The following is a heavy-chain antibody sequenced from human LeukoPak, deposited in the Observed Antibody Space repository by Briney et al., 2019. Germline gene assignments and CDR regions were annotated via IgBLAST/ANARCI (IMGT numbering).Heavy chain of an antibody. J-gene: IGHJ3*02. Sequence: SETLSLTCTVSGGSISTDYWSWIRQPPGKGLEWIGYIYYSGSTNYKPSLKSRVSISVDTSKNQFSLHLTSVTAADTAVYYCARDRIGSGYHVGDAFDIWGQGAMVTVSS. CDR3: ARDRIGSGYHVGDAFDI. CDR1: GGSISTDY. V-gene: IGHV4-59*01. D-gene: IGHD5-12*01. CDR2: IYYSGST.